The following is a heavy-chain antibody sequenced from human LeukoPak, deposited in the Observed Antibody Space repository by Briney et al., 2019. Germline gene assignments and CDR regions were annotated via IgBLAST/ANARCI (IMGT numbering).Heavy chain of an antibody. V-gene: IGHV1-2*02. D-gene: IGHD3-16*01. CDR3: AWRGRDNAFDS. J-gene: IGHJ4*03. CDR2: INPNSGGT. CDR1: GYTFTGYY. Sequence: GASVKVSCKASGYTFTGYYMHWVRQAPGQGLEWMGWINPNSGGTNYAQSFQGRLTLTTDTSTTTAYMELRSLTSDDTALYYCAWRGRDNAFDSWGQGTLVTVSS.